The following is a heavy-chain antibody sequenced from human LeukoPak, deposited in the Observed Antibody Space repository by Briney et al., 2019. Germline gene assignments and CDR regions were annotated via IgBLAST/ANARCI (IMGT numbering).Heavy chain of an antibody. J-gene: IGHJ3*02. D-gene: IGHD2-2*01. V-gene: IGHV4-4*07. CDR2: IYTSGST. CDR1: GGSISSYY. CDR3: ARGCSSTSCYEGAFDI. Sequence: SETLSLTCTVSGGSISSYYWSWIRQPAGKGLEWIGHIYTSGSTNYNPSLKSRVTMSVDTSKNQFSLKLSSVTAADTAVYYCARGCSSTSCYEGAFDIWGQGTMVTVSS.